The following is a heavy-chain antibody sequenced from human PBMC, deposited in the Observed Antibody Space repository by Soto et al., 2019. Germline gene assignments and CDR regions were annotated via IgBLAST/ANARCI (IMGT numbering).Heavy chain of an antibody. J-gene: IGHJ6*01. CDR1: VFTFSSYS. CDR2: ISCDGSNK. Sequence: GGSLRLSCAASVFTFSSYSMHLVRQAPGKGLECVSVISCDGSNKYYADSVKGRFTISRDNSKNTLYLQMNSLRAEDTAVYYCARGIDFWSGFHYYCYGMAVWGQGTTVTVSS. V-gene: IGHV3-30-3*01. D-gene: IGHD3-3*01. CDR3: ARGIDFWSGFHYYCYGMAV.